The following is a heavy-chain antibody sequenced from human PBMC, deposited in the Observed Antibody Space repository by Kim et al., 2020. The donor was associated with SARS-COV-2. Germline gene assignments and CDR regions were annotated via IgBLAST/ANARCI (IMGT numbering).Heavy chain of an antibody. CDR1: GFTFSSYE. Sequence: GGSLRLSCAASGFTFSSYEMNWVRQAPGKGLEWVSYISSSGSTIYYADSVKGRFTISRDNAKNSLYLQMNSLRAEDTAVYYCARVRGTMVRGVYLDYWGQGTLVTVSS. D-gene: IGHD3-10*01. V-gene: IGHV3-48*03. J-gene: IGHJ4*02. CDR3: ARVRGTMVRGVYLDY. CDR2: ISSSGSTI.